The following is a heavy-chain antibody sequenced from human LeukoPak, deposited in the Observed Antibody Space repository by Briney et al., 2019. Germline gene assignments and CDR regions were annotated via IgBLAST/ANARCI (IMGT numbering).Heavy chain of an antibody. Sequence: SETLSLTCTVSGGSISSGGYYWSWIRQHPGKGLEWIGYIYYSGSTYHNPSLKSRVTISVDTSKNQFSLKLSSVTAADTAVYYCARDGPYSSGYSFDYWGQGTLVTVSS. J-gene: IGHJ4*02. D-gene: IGHD3-22*01. CDR2: IYYSGST. CDR1: GGSISSGGYY. V-gene: IGHV4-31*03. CDR3: ARDGPYSSGYSFDY.